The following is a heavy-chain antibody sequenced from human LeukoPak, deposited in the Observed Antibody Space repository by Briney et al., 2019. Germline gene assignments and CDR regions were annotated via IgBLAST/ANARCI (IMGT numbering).Heavy chain of an antibody. D-gene: IGHD2-2*02. Sequence: SVKVSCKASGGTFISYAISWVRQAPGQGLEWMGGIIPIFGTANYAQKFQGRVTITTDECTSTAYMELSSLRSEDTAVYYCARNVVVVPAAIRVGNYYMDVWGKGTTVTVSS. CDR2: IIPIFGTA. CDR3: ARNVVVVPAAIRVGNYYMDV. V-gene: IGHV1-69*05. CDR1: GGTFISYA. J-gene: IGHJ6*03.